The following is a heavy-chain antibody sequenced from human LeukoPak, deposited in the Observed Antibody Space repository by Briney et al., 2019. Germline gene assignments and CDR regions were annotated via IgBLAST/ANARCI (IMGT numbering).Heavy chain of an antibody. J-gene: IGHJ2*01. Sequence: ASVKVSCKASGYTFTGYYMHWVRQAPGQGLEWMGWINPNSGGKNYAQKFQGRVTMTRDTSISTAYMELSRLRSDDTAVYYCARATPFTIFGVVSDNWYFDLWGRGTLVTVSS. CDR3: ARATPFTIFGVVSDNWYFDL. D-gene: IGHD3-3*01. V-gene: IGHV1-2*02. CDR1: GYTFTGYY. CDR2: INPNSGGK.